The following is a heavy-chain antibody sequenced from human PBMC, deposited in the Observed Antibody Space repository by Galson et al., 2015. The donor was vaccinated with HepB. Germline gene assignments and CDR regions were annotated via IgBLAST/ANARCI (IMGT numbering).Heavy chain of an antibody. Sequence: SVKVSCKASGGTFSSYTISWVRQAPGQGLEWMGRIIPILGIANYAQRFQGRVTITADKSTSTAYMELSSLRSEDTAVYYCATRDYGGNDAFDIWGQGTMVTVSS. D-gene: IGHD4-23*01. CDR3: ATRDYGGNDAFDI. J-gene: IGHJ3*02. CDR1: GGTFSSYT. CDR2: IIPILGIA. V-gene: IGHV1-69*02.